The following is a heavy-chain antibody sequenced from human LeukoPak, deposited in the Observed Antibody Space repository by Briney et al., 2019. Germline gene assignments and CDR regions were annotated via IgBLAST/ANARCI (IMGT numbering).Heavy chain of an antibody. J-gene: IGHJ4*02. Sequence: TGGSLRLSCAASGFTFDDYAMYWVRQAPGKGLEWVSGISWNSGSIGYADSVKGRFTISRDNAKNSLYLQMNSLRAEDTAVYYCARGTGAGSYGAEYWGQGTLVTVSS. CDR2: ISWNSGSI. CDR3: ARGTGAGSYGAEY. V-gene: IGHV3-9*01. D-gene: IGHD5-18*01. CDR1: GFTFDDYA.